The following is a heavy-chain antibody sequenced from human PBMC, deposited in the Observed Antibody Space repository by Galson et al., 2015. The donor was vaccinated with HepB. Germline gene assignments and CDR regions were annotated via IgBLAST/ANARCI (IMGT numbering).Heavy chain of an antibody. CDR1: GFTFSSYA. V-gene: IGHV3-30*14. CDR3: ARDSSSGYGLLSFDY. CDR2: ISYDGSNK. D-gene: IGHD3-22*01. J-gene: IGHJ4*02. Sequence: SLRLSCAASGFTFSSYAMHWVRQAPGKGLEWVAVISYDGSNKYYADSVKGRFTISRDNSKNTLYLQMNSLRAEDTAVYYCARDSSSGYGLLSFDYWGQGTLVTVSS.